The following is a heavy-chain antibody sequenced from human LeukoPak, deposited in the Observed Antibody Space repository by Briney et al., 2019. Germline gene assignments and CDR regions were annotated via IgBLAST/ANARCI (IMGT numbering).Heavy chain of an antibody. CDR3: AKDLYDNDWYNYFDP. D-gene: IGHD5-24*01. CDR1: GFTFSSYW. J-gene: IGHJ5*02. CDR2: IKQDGSEK. V-gene: IGHV3-7*01. Sequence: GGSLRLSCAASGFTFSSYWMSWVRQAPGKGLEWVANIKQDGSEKYYVDSVKGRFTISRDNAKNSLYLQMNSLRAEDTAVYHCAKDLYDNDWYNYFDPWGQGALVTVSS.